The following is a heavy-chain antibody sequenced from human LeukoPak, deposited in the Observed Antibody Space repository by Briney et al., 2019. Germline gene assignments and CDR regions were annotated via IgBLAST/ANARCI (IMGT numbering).Heavy chain of an antibody. CDR3: AREDYSDGPLPFPDY. J-gene: IGHJ4*02. D-gene: IGHD3-22*01. CDR1: GYTFTSYA. V-gene: IGHV7-4-1*02. Sequence: ASVTVSCKASGYTFTSYAMNWVRQAPGQGLEWMGWINTNTGNPTYAQGFTGRFVFSVDTSVSTAYLQISSRKAEDPAVYYCAREDYSDGPLPFPDYWGQGTLVTVSS. CDR2: INTNTGNP.